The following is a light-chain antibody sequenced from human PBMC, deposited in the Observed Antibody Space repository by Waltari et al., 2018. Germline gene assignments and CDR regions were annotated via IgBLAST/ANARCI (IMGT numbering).Light chain of an antibody. Sequence: NFMLTQPHSVSESPGKTVTISCTRSSGSIASNYVQWYQPRPGSSPTTVFYEDNQRPSGVPERFSGSIDSSSNSASLTISGLKTEDEADYYCQSYDSSNFWVFGGGTKLTVL. J-gene: IGLJ3*02. CDR1: SGSIASNY. CDR3: QSYDSSNFWV. V-gene: IGLV6-57*01. CDR2: EDN.